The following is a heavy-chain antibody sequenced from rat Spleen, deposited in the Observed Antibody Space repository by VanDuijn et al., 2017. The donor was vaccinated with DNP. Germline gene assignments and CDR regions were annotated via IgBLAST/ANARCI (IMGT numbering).Heavy chain of an antibody. V-gene: IGHV2-63*01. CDR3: TSLPY. CDR1: GFSLTSYT. J-gene: IGHJ2*01. Sequence: QVQLKESGPGLVQPSQTLSLTCTVSGFSLTSYTVSWVRQPSGKGLEWMGRMRYNGDTSYNSALKSRLSISRDTSNNQVFLKMNTLQTDDTGTYYCTSLPYWGQGVMVTVSS. CDR2: MRYNGDT.